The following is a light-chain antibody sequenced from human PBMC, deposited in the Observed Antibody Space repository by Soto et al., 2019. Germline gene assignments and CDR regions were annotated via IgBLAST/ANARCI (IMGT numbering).Light chain of an antibody. CDR1: QSVSSSY. V-gene: IGKV3-20*01. Sequence: EIVLTQSPGTLSLSPGERATLSCTASQSVSSSYLAWYQQKPGQAPRLLIYGASSRATGIPDRFSGSGSGTDFTLTISRLEPEDFAVYYCQQYGGSPFTFGPGTKVDV. CDR3: QQYGGSPFT. CDR2: GAS. J-gene: IGKJ3*01.